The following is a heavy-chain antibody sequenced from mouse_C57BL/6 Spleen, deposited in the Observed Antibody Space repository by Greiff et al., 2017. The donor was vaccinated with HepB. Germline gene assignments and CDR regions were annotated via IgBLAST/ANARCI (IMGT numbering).Heavy chain of an antibody. CDR2: INPYNGDT. CDR3: ARLYDYDDYAMDY. J-gene: IGHJ4*01. D-gene: IGHD2-4*01. CDR1: GYSFTGYF. Sequence: EVMLVESGPELVKPGDSVKISCKASGYSFTGYFMNWVMQSHGKSLEWIGRINPYNGDTFYNQKFKGKATLTVDKSSSTAHMELRSLTSEDSAVYYCARLYDYDDYAMDYWGQGTSVTVSS. V-gene: IGHV1-20*01.